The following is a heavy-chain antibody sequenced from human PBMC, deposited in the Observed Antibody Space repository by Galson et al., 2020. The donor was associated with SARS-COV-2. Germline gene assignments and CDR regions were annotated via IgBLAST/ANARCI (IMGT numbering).Heavy chain of an antibody. CDR2: ISGSGSSI. J-gene: IGHJ6*02. V-gene: IGHV3-23*01. Sequence: GESLKISCAASGFTFRSYAMSWVRQGPGKGLEWVSAISGSGSSIYYQDSVKGRFTISRDNSKNTLYLQMSSLRDEDTGVYYCVKGQRLENSFYDGMDVWGPGTTVIVSS. CDR1: GFTFRSYA. D-gene: IGHD6-25*01. CDR3: VKGQRLENSFYDGMDV.